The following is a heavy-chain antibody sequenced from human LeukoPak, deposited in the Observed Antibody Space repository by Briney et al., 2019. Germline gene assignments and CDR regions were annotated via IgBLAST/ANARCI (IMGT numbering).Heavy chain of an antibody. J-gene: IGHJ4*02. Sequence: PGGSLRLSCAASGFTFSSYAMHWVRQAPGKGLEWVAVISYDGSNKYYADSVKGRFTISRDNSKNTLYLQMNSPRAEDTAVYYCARVKDRSSTSCYNFDYWGQGTLVTVSS. CDR1: GFTFSSYA. D-gene: IGHD2-2*01. CDR2: ISYDGSNK. CDR3: ARVKDRSSTSCYNFDY. V-gene: IGHV3-30*04.